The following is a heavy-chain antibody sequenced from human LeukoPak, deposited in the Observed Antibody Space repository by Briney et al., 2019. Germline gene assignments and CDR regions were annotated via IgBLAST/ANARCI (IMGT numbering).Heavy chain of an antibody. CDR2: ISGTGGST. Sequence: GGSLRLSCAASGFTFSSYDMSWVRQAPGKGLEWVSAISGTGGSTYYADSVEGRFTISRENSKNTRYLQMNSLRPEDTAVYYCATDTGMTPAYYGMDVWGQGTTVTVSS. J-gene: IGHJ6*02. V-gene: IGHV3-23*01. D-gene: IGHD5-18*01. CDR1: GFTFSSYD. CDR3: ATDTGMTPAYYGMDV.